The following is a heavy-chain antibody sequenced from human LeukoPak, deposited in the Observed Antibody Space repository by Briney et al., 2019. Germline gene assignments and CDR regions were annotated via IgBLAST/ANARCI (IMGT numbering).Heavy chain of an antibody. J-gene: IGHJ6*03. V-gene: IGHV1-2*02. CDR1: GYTFTGYY. D-gene: IGHD3-9*01. Sequence: GASVKVSCKASGYTFTGYYMHWVRQAPGQGLEWMGWINPNSGGTNYAQKFQGRVTMTRERSISRAYMELSRLRSDDTAVYSCASESKYYDIMSGYAPNYYMDVWGKGTTVTIAS. CDR2: INPNSGGT. CDR3: ASESKYYDIMSGYAPNYYMDV.